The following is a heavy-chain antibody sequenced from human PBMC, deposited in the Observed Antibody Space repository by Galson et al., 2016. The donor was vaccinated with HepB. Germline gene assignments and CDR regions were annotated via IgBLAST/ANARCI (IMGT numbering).Heavy chain of an antibody. CDR3: ARVKPVVVTAEGWDF. Sequence: SVKVSCKASGYNFITYYIHWVRQVPGQGLEWMGIINPSGGRTFYAQKFQGRVTMTRDRSTSTVHMELIGLTSEDTAVYYCARVKPVVVTAEGWDFWGQGTLVTVSS. CDR2: INPSGGRT. J-gene: IGHJ4*02. V-gene: IGHV1-46*01. CDR1: GYNFITYY. D-gene: IGHD2-21*02.